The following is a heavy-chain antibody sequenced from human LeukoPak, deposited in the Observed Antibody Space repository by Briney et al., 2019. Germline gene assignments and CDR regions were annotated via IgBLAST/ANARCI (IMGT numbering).Heavy chain of an antibody. J-gene: IGHJ3*02. Sequence: GGSLRLSCAASGFTVTNNYISRVRQAPGKGLEWVSVIYSGGSTYYADSVKGRFTISRDNSKNTLYLQMNSLRAEDTAVYYCARDAFDIWGQGTMVTVSS. V-gene: IGHV3-66*02. CDR3: ARDAFDI. CDR2: IYSGGST. CDR1: GFTVTNNY.